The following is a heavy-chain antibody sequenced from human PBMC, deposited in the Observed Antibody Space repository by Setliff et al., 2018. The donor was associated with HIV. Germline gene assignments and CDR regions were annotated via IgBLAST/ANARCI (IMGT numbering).Heavy chain of an antibody. V-gene: IGHV3-23*01. Sequence: PGGSLRLSCAASGFTFSSYASGWVRQAPGKGLEWVSAISGSGGSTYYADSVKGRFTISSDNSKNTLYLQMNSLRAEDTAIYYCARDDPAGGIDYWGQGTLVTVSS. CDR3: ARDDPAGGIDY. D-gene: IGHD1-26*01. CDR2: ISGSGGST. CDR1: GFTFSSYA. J-gene: IGHJ4*02.